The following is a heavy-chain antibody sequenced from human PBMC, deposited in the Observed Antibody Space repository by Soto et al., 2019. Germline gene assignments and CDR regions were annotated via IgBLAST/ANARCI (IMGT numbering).Heavy chain of an antibody. Sequence: QVQLVESGGGVVQPGRSLTVSCAASGFTFSNYGMHWVRQAPDKGLEWVAVIWYDGSRKYYADSVKGRFTISRDDSKKTLYLEMNSLRVDDTAVYYCVRAARFRDSTAPWGQGTLVTVSS. D-gene: IGHD3-22*01. CDR2: IWYDGSRK. V-gene: IGHV3-33*01. J-gene: IGHJ5*02. CDR3: VRAARFRDSTAP. CDR1: GFTFSNYG.